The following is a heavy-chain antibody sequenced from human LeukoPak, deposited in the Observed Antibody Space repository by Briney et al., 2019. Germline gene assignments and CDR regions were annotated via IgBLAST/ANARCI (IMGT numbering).Heavy chain of an antibody. CDR2: IYSRGTT. Sequence: PSQTLSLTCTVSRGSISSDSDYWTWIRQPAGKGLEWIGRIYSRGTTNYNPSLKSRVTISVDTSKSQFSLKLRSVTAADTAVYYCARVGYYPDYYMDVWGKGTTVTVSS. D-gene: IGHD2-21*01. J-gene: IGHJ6*03. CDR3: ARVGYYPDYYMDV. V-gene: IGHV4-61*02. CDR1: RGSISSDSDY.